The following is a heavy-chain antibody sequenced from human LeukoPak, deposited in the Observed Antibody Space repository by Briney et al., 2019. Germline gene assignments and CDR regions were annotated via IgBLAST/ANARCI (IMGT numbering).Heavy chain of an antibody. CDR3: ARDYSSSSGCFDY. V-gene: IGHV3-66*01. D-gene: IGHD6-6*01. CDR2: IYSGGST. Sequence: GGSLRLSCAASGFTVSSNYMSWVRQAPGKGLEWVSVIYSGGSTYYADSVKGRFTISRDNAKNSLYLQMNSLRAEDTAVYYCARDYSSSSGCFDYWGQGTLVTVSS. CDR1: GFTVSSNY. J-gene: IGHJ4*02.